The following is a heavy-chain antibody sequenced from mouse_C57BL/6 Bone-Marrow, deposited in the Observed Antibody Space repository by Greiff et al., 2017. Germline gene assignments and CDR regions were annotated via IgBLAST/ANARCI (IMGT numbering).Heavy chain of an antibody. CDR3: AREGYGYVLFAY. CDR2: IDPSDSYT. J-gene: IGHJ3*01. CDR1: GYTFTSYW. V-gene: IGHV1-69*01. Sequence: QVQLQQPGAELVMPGASVKLSCKASGYTFTSYWMHWVKQRPGQGLEWIGEIDPSDSYTNNNQKFKGKSTLTVDKSSSTAYMQLSSLTSEDSAVYDCAREGYGYVLFAYWVQGTLVTVSA. D-gene: IGHD2-2*01.